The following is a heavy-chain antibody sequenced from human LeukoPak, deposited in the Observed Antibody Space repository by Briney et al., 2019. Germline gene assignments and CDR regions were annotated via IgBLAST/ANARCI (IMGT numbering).Heavy chain of an antibody. CDR3: AKFHGSVNYRFDF. CDR1: GFTFNSYS. Sequence: PGGSLRLSCEGSGFTFNSYSMSWIRQTPGKGLEWVSAVTCTGGNTYHADSVKDRFTIPRDNSKNTVYLQMNSLRADDTAIYYCAKFHGSVNYRFDFWGQGTLVTVSP. J-gene: IGHJ4*02. V-gene: IGHV3-23*01. D-gene: IGHD3-10*01. CDR2: VTCTGGNT.